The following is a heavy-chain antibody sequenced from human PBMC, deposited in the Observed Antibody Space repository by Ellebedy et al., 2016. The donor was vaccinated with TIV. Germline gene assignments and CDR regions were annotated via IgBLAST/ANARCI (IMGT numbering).Heavy chain of an antibody. J-gene: IGHJ4*02. CDR1: GYTFTTYH. D-gene: IGHD4-17*01. V-gene: IGHV1-46*01. Sequence: ASVKVSXXASGYTFTTYHMHWVRQAPGQGLEWMGMIHPGGGSTSYPQKFQGRVTMTRDTSTSTVYMDLSSLRSEDTAMYYCARDGTHYGDQDYWGQGTLVTVSP. CDR2: IHPGGGST. CDR3: ARDGTHYGDQDY.